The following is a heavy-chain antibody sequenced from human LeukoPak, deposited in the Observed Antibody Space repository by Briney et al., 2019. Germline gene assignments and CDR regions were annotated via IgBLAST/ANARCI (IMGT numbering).Heavy chain of an antibody. CDR2: MNPNSGNT. CDR3: ARGSCSSTTCYTGYYYYYGMDV. D-gene: IGHD2-2*02. CDR1: GYTSTSYD. Sequence: ASMKVSCKASGYTSTSYDINWVRQATGQGLEWMGWMNPNSGNTGYAQKFQGRVTMTRNTSISTVYMELSSLTSEDTAVYYCARGSCSSTTCYTGYYYYYGMDVWGQGTTVTVSS. J-gene: IGHJ6*02. V-gene: IGHV1-8*01.